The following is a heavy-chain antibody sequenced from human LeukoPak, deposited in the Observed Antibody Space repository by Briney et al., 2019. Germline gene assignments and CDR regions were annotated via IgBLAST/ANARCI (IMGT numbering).Heavy chain of an antibody. CDR1: GYTFIDYY. CDR3: ARSLPLTVGDSQDNFNY. D-gene: IGHD4-23*01. Sequence: ASVKVSCKASGYTFIDYYMHWVRQAPGQGLEWMGWINPNSGGTNSAQNFQGRVTMTRDTSISTAYMELSSLRSDDTAVYYCARSLPLTVGDSQDNFNYWGQGTLVTVSS. J-gene: IGHJ4*02. CDR2: INPNSGGT. V-gene: IGHV1-2*02.